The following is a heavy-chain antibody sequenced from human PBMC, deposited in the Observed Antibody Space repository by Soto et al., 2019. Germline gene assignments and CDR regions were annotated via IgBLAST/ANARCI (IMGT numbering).Heavy chain of an antibody. V-gene: IGHV3-23*01. J-gene: IGHJ4*02. CDR1: GFTFSSYA. CDR2: ISGRGGST. CDR3: AKGSRWLATFDY. Sequence: EVQLLESGGGLVQPGGSLRLSCAASGFTFSSYAMSWVRQAPRKGLEWVSAISGRGGSTYYADSVKGRFTISRDNSKNTLYMQMNSLRAEDTAVYYCAKGSRWLATFDYWGQGTLVTVSS. D-gene: IGHD6-19*01.